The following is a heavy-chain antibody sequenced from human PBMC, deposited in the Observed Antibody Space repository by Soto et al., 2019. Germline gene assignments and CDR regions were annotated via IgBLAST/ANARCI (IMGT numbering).Heavy chain of an antibody. CDR3: ARDGRSYYYDSSGYYY. J-gene: IGHJ4*02. D-gene: IGHD3-22*01. V-gene: IGHV3-30-3*01. CDR1: GFTFSSYA. CDR2: ISYDGSNK. Sequence: GGSLRLSCAASGFTFSSYAMHWVRQAPGKGLEWVAVISYDGSNKXYXDSVKXXFTXSRDNSKNTLYLQMNSLRAEDTAVYYCARDGRSYYYDSSGYYYWGQGTLVTVSS.